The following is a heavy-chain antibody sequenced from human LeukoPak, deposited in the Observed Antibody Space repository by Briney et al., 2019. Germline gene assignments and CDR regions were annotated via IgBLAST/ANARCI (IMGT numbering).Heavy chain of an antibody. J-gene: IGHJ5*02. Sequence: GGSLRLSCAASGFPFSSYNMNWVRQPPGKGLEWISYISTGGQTIYYADSVEGRFTISRDNAKKSLYLQMNSLRAEDTAVYYCARGPPLFDPWGQGTLVTVSS. V-gene: IGHV3-48*01. CDR1: GFPFSSYN. CDR2: ISTGGQTI. CDR3: ARGPPLFDP.